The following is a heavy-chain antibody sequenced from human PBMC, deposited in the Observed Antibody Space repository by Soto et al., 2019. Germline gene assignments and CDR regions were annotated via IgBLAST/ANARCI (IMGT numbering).Heavy chain of an antibody. CDR3: ARGAFPVTPMESGIHFDY. CDR2: IHYRGST. CDR1: GGSISSGSYY. V-gene: IGHV4-30-4*01. J-gene: IGHJ4*02. D-gene: IGHD5-18*01. Sequence: QMQLQESGPGLVKPSQTLSLTCTVSGGSISSGSYYWSWIRQPPGKGLEWIGYIHYRGSTYYNPSLKSRLTISVDTSKNQFSLKVSSVTAADTAVYYCARGAFPVTPMESGIHFDYWGQGTLVTVSS.